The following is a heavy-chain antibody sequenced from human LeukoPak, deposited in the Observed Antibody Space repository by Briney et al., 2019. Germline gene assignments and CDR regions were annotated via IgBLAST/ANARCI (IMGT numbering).Heavy chain of an antibody. Sequence: PSETLSLTCTVSGGSISSYYWSWIRQPPGKGLEWIGYIYYSGSTNYNPSLKSRVTISVDTSKNQFSLKLSSVTAADAAVYYCARPSDGDYVQFDYWGQGTLVTVSS. CDR2: IYYSGST. J-gene: IGHJ4*02. CDR3: ARPSDGDYVQFDY. D-gene: IGHD4-17*01. CDR1: GGSISSYY. V-gene: IGHV4-59*01.